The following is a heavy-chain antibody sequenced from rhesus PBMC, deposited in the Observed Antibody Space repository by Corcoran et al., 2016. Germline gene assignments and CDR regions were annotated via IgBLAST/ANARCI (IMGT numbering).Heavy chain of an antibody. D-gene: IGHD6-25*01. V-gene: IGHV3S5*01. CDR3: AKAWYSGSSYYFDY. CDR2: FNSCGRRT. CDR1: GFPFSSYG. J-gene: IGHJ4*01. Sequence: EVQLVETGGGLVQPGGSLKLSCAASGFPFSSYGLSWVRQAPGKGLEWVLAFNSCGRRTNYADTVKGRFTISRDNSKNTLSLQMNSLRAEDTAVYYCAKAWYSGSSYYFDYWGQGVLVTVSS.